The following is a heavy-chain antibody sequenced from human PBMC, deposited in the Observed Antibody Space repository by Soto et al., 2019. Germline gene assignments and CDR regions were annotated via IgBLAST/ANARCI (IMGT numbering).Heavy chain of an antibody. CDR2: INAGNGNT. CDR1: GYTFTSYA. CDR3: ARDPSFYGMDV. D-gene: IGHD2-15*01. J-gene: IGHJ6*02. Sequence: QVQLVQSGAEEKKPGASVKVSCKASGYTFTSYAMHWVRQAPGQRLEWMGWINAGNGNTKDSQKFQGRVTITRDTSASTAYMELSSLRSEDTAVYYCARDPSFYGMDVWGQWTTVTVSS. V-gene: IGHV1-3*05.